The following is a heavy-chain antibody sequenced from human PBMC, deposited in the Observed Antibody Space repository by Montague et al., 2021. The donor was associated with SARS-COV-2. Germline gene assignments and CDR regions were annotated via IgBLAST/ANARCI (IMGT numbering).Heavy chain of an antibody. Sequence: SETLSLTCTGSGGSISSSSYYWSWIRQPPGKGLEWIGYIYYSGSTNYNPSLKSRVTISVDTSKNQFSLKLSSVTAADTAVYYCARGFDYWGQGTLVTVSS. CDR3: ARGFDY. J-gene: IGHJ4*02. CDR1: GGSISSSSYY. CDR2: IYYSGST. V-gene: IGHV4-61*01.